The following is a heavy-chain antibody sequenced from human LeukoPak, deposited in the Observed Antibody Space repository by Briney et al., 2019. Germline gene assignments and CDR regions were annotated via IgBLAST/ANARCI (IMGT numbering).Heavy chain of an antibody. D-gene: IGHD1-26*01. CDR3: ARDYGFYSGLYFFDY. V-gene: IGHV1-2*02. CDR1: GYTFTGHY. Sequence: GASVTVSCKASGYTFTGHYIHWVRQAPGQGLEWMGWINPNSGGTKYAQKFQGRVTMTRDTSISTAYMELSKLRSDDTAVYSCARDYGFYSGLYFFDYWGQGTLVTVSS. CDR2: INPNSGGT. J-gene: IGHJ4*02.